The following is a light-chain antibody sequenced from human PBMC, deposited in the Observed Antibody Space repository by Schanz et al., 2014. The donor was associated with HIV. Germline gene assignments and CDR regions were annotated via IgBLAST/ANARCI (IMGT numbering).Light chain of an antibody. J-gene: IGLJ3*02. Sequence: QSVLTQPPSASGTPGQRVTISCSGSSSNIGSNYVYWYQQLPGTAPRLVIYNTFHRPSGVPDRFSGSQSGTSASLAISGLQSEDESDFFCATWDDSLDGWVFGGGTKLTVL. CDR3: ATWDDSLDGWV. CDR1: SSNIGSNY. CDR2: NTF. V-gene: IGLV1-44*01.